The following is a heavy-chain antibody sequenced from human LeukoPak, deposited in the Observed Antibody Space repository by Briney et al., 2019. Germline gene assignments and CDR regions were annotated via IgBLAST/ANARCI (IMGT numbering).Heavy chain of an antibody. CDR1: GGSISSSSYY. CDR3: ARDRQATTAYDAFDI. V-gene: IGHV4-39*02. D-gene: IGHD4-17*01. Sequence: SETLSLTCTVSGGSISSSSYYWGWIRQPPGKGLELIGSIFYSGSTYYNPSLKSRVTISVDTSKNQFSLKLSSVTAADTAVYYCARDRQATTAYDAFDIWGRGTMVTVSS. J-gene: IGHJ3*02. CDR2: IFYSGST.